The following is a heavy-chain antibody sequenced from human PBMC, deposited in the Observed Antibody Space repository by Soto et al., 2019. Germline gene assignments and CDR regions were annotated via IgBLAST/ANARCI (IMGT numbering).Heavy chain of an antibody. CDR3: AKDKVPYYDFWSGQRWFDP. V-gene: IGHV3-30*18. CDR2: ISNDGNKG. D-gene: IGHD3-3*01. J-gene: IGHJ5*02. Sequence: PGGSLRLSCAASGFTFSIHGMHWVRQTPGKGLEWVAVISNDGNKGYYVESVEGRFSISRDNSKSIVYLQMNNVRIEDTAKYYCAKDKVPYYDFWSGQRWFDPWGQGTQVTVSS. CDR1: GFTFSIHG.